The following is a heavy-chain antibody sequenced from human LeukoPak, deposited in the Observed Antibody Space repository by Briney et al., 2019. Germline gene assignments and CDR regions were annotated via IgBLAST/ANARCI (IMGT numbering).Heavy chain of an antibody. CDR1: GGSFSGYY. CDR3: ARGIDGYSYGYYGY. V-gene: IGHV4-34*01. CDR2: INHSGST. Sequence: SETLSLTCAVYGGSFSGYYWSWIRQPPGKGLGWIGEINHSGSTNYNPSLKSRVTISVDTSKNQFSLKLSSVTAADTAVYYCARGIDGYSYGYYGYWGQGTLVTVSS. D-gene: IGHD5-18*01. J-gene: IGHJ4*02.